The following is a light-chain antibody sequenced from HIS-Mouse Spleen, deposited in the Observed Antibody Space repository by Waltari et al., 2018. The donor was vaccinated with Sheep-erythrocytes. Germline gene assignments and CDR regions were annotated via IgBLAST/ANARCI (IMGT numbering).Light chain of an antibody. CDR3: QQYDNLFT. CDR1: QDISNY. CDR2: DAS. Sequence: DIQMTQSPSSLSASVGDRVTITCQASQDISNYLNWYQQKPGKAPKHLIYDASTLETGVPSRFSGSGSGTDFTFTISSLQPEDIATYYCQQYDNLFTFGPGTKVDIK. J-gene: IGKJ3*01. V-gene: IGKV1-33*01.